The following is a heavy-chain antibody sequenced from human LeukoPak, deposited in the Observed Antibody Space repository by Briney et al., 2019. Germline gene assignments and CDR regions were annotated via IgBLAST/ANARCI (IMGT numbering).Heavy chain of an antibody. D-gene: IGHD1-26*01. V-gene: IGHV4-59*01. CDR1: GGSISSYY. J-gene: IGHJ6*03. CDR2: IYYSGST. CDR3: ARAPSGSYYDDYYYMDF. Sequence: SETLSLTCTVSGGSISSYYWSWIRQPPGKGLEWIGYIYYSGSTNYNPSLTSRVTISVDTSKNQFSLKLSSVTAADTAVYYCARAPSGSYYDDYYYMDFWGKGTTVTVSS.